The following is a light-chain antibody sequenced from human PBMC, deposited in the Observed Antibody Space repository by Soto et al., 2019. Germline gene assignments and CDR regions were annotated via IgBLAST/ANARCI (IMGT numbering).Light chain of an antibody. J-gene: IGLJ2*01. CDR3: QTWGTGIHVV. V-gene: IGLV4-69*01. Sequence: QLVLTQSPSASASLGASVKLTCTLSSGHSSYAIAWHQQQPEKGPRYLMKLDSDGSHTKGDAIPDRFSGSSSGAERYLTISSLQSEDEADYYCQTWGTGIHVVCGGGTKPTVL. CDR2: LDSDGSH. CDR1: SGHSSYA.